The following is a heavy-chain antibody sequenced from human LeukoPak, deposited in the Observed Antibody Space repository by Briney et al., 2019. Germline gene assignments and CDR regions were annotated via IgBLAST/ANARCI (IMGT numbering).Heavy chain of an antibody. J-gene: IGHJ4*02. CDR2: IIPIFGTA. CDR3: ARGEWSGLPGVTIFGVVIIPRFDY. D-gene: IGHD3-3*01. Sequence: GASVKVSCKASGGTFSSYAISWVRQAPGQGLEWMGGIIPIFGTANYAQKFQGRVTITTDESTSTAYMELSSLRSEDTAVYYCARGEWSGLPGVTIFGVVIIPRFDYWGQGTLVTVSS. CDR1: GGTFSSYA. V-gene: IGHV1-69*05.